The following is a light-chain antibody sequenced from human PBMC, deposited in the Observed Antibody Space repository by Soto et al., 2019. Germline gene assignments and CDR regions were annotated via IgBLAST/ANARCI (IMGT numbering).Light chain of an antibody. J-gene: IGKJ5*01. CDR3: QQYGGSPIT. CDR2: DTS. Sequence: ESVLTQSRCTLSLSPGLRSTLSCRASQSVSGGYLAWYQQKRGQAPRLXIYDTSGRATGTPDRFSGSGYGTDFNLTISRLETEDFAVYLCQQYGGSPITFGQGTRLEIK. CDR1: QSVSGGY. V-gene: IGKV3-20*01.